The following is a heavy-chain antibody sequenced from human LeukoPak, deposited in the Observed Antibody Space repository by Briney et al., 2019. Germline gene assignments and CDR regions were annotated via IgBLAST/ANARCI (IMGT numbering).Heavy chain of an antibody. CDR2: INTNTGNP. CDR1: GYILTNYA. CDR3: ARTYRNFDY. Sequence: GASVKVSCKASGYILTNYAMNWVRQAPGQGLEWMGWINTNTGNPTYAQGFTGRFVFSLDTSVSTAYLQISSLKAEDTAVYYCARTYRNFDYWGQGTLVTVSS. V-gene: IGHV7-4-1*02. D-gene: IGHD1-26*01. J-gene: IGHJ4*02.